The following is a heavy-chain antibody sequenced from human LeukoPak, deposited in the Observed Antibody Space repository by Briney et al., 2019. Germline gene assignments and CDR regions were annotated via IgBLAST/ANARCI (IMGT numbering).Heavy chain of an antibody. V-gene: IGHV3-23*01. D-gene: IGHD3-10*01. Sequence: GGSLRLSCAASGFTFSSYAVSWVRQAPGKGLEWVSSISGSGGSTYSADSVKGRFTISRDNSRNTLDLQMNSLRVEDTAVYYCAKPTSLKDANYGLTVTNFWGQGILVTVSS. CDR1: GFTFSSYA. J-gene: IGHJ4*02. CDR3: AKPTSLKDANYGLTVTNF. CDR2: ISGSGGST.